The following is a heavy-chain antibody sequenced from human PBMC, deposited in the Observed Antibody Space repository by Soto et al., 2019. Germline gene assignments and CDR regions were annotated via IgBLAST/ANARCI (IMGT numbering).Heavy chain of an antibody. CDR3: ARVRGGDTHVFDF. V-gene: IGHV4-39*01. CDR1: GDSITRSGFY. Sequence: QLHLHESGPGLVKPSETLSLSCSVSGDSITRSGFYWAWIRRPPGKELDWIGSMYHTGSTYYKPSLESRLTMSVDTSKSQFSLRLTSMTAADAGVYFCARVRGGDTHVFDFWGQGARVTVSS. CDR2: MYHTGST. D-gene: IGHD3-10*01. J-gene: IGHJ4*02.